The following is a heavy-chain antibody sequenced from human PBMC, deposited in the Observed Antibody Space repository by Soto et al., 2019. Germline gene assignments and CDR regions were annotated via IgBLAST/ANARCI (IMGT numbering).Heavy chain of an antibody. CDR1: GDSVSSNSAA. Sequence: PSQTLSLTCAISGDSVSSNSAAWNWIRQSPSRGLEWLGRTYYRSKWYNDYAVSVNSRITINPDTSKNQFSLQLNSVTPEDTAVYYCAREWRPYYYDSSGYYYVIGWFDPWGQGTLV. D-gene: IGHD3-22*01. CDR3: AREWRPYYYDSSGYYYVIGWFDP. CDR2: TYYRSKWYN. V-gene: IGHV6-1*01. J-gene: IGHJ5*02.